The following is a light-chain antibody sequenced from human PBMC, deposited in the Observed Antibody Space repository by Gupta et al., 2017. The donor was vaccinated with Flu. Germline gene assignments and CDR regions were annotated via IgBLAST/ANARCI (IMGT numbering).Light chain of an antibody. CDR2: DVR. CDR1: RDDVGGYNY. CDR3: RSVRSSNIYV. V-gene: IGLV2-14*04. J-gene: IGLJ1*01. Sequence: GTRDDVGGYNYVYWYHKHPAKPDKLMIYDVRKRASGVSNRFSGSPSVNTASLTITGRQAEEEADYYCRSVRSSNIYVFGSGTKITVL.